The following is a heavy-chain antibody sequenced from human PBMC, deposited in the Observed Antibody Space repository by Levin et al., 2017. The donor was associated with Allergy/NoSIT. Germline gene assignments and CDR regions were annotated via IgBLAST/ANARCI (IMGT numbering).Heavy chain of an antibody. CDR2: VSAYGEST. V-gene: IGHV3-23*01. CDR1: GFTFNSFA. Sequence: VASVKVSCAGSGFTFNSFALSWVRQAPGKGLEWVSTVSAYGESTYYADSVKGRFTVSRDNSRNTLYLLMSSLGAEDTALYYCAKDGTLLATSEDYLDSWGQGTQVTVFS. D-gene: IGHD5-12*01. J-gene: IGHJ4*02. CDR3: AKDGTLLATSEDYLDS.